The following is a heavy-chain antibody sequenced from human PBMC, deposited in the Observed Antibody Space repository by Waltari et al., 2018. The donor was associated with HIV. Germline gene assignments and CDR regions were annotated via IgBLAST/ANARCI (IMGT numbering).Heavy chain of an antibody. CDR1: GGTFSSYA. D-gene: IGHD3-9*01. CDR2: IIPILGIA. J-gene: IGHJ4*02. V-gene: IGHV1-69*04. CDR3: AREDYDILTGYPYYFDY. Sequence: QVQLVQSGAEVKKPGSSVKVSCKASGGTFSSYAISWVRQAPGQGLEWMGRIIPILGIANYAQKFQGRVTITADKSTSTAYMELSSLRSEDTAVYYCAREDYDILTGYPYYFDYWGQGTLVTVSS.